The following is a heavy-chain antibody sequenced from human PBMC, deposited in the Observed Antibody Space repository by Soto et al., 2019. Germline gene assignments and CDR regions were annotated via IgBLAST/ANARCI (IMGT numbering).Heavy chain of an antibody. Sequence: LSLTCAVXSESFSRYSWTWIRQPPGKGLEWIGEINYYGSTVYNPSLKSRVTISIDTSKMQFSLKLTSLTAADTAVYYCAKKHYSGFDYWGQGTLVTVSS. V-gene: IGHV4-34*01. CDR2: INYYGST. D-gene: IGHD1-26*01. J-gene: IGHJ4*02. CDR1: SESFSRYS. CDR3: AKKHYSGFDY.